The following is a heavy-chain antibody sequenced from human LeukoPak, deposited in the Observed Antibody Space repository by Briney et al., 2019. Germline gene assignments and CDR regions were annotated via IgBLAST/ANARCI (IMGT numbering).Heavy chain of an antibody. V-gene: IGHV3-23*01. Sequence: PGGSLRLSCAASGFTFSNYALSWVRQAPGKGLEWVSAIHYSGGSTYYADSVKGRFTISRDNSKNTLYLQMNSLRAEDTAVYYCARDFYVGSGSYYIGYWGQGTLVTVSS. CDR1: GFTFSNYA. CDR2: IHYSGGST. CDR3: ARDFYVGSGSYYIGY. J-gene: IGHJ4*02. D-gene: IGHD3-10*01.